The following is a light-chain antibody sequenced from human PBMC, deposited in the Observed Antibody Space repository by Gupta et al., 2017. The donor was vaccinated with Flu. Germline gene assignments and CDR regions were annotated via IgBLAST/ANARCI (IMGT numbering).Light chain of an antibody. V-gene: IGKV3-15*01. CDR1: ESVSTN. CDR3: LQDPNWPRT. CDR2: GAS. Sequence: PALLSVSPGERATLSCRVSESVSTNLDWFQQKHGQAPRLLIFGASFRGTGVPDRFSGSGSGTEFTLTISGLQSEDFAVYYCLQDPNWPRTFGQGTRVGIK. J-gene: IGKJ1*01.